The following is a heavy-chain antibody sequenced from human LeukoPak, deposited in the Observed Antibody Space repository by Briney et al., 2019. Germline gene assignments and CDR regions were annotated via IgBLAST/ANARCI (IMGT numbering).Heavy chain of an antibody. CDR1: GFTFSRYT. CDR3: AKGEMATIYY. Sequence: GGSLRLSCAASGFTFSRYTMNWVRQSPGKGLEWVSSISSSGYYIYYADSVKGRFTISRDNAKNTLYLQMNSLRAEDTALYYCAKGEMATIYYWGQGTLVTVSS. V-gene: IGHV3-21*01. CDR2: ISSSGYYI. D-gene: IGHD5-24*01. J-gene: IGHJ4*02.